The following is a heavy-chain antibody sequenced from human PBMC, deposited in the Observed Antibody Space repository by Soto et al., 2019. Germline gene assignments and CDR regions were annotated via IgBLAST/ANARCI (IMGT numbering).Heavy chain of an antibody. J-gene: IGHJ4*02. Sequence: QVQLVESGGGVVQPGTSLRLSCAASGFTLSPYGMHWVRQAPGKGLEWVAFIWDDGSRKYYADSVKGRFTISRDNSKNTAFMHMDSLRAEDTAVYNCGRDWWDLKYCGGGGGCEGDYWGQGTLVTV. CDR1: GFTLSPYG. CDR2: IWDDGSRK. V-gene: IGHV3-33*01. CDR3: GRDWWDLKYCGGGGGCEGDY. D-gene: IGHD2-21*01.